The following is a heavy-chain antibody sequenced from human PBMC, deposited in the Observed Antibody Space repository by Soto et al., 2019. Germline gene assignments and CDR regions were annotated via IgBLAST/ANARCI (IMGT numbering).Heavy chain of an antibody. D-gene: IGHD3-22*01. CDR1: GYPFSSYG. Sequence: QVQLVQSGAEVKKPGASVKVSCQTSGYPFSSYGISWMRLAPGQGLEWMGWISTYNGNTNYAQKFQGRVTMTTDTSTTTVYMELRSLRSDDSAVYYCARTSSGDQDYWGQGTLVTVSS. V-gene: IGHV1-18*01. CDR3: ARTSSGDQDY. CDR2: ISTYNGNT. J-gene: IGHJ4*02.